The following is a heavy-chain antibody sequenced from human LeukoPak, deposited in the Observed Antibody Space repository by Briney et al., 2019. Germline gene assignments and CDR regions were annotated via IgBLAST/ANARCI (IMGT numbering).Heavy chain of an antibody. CDR2: VYYSGST. CDR3: ARGYCSGGSCYWGVY. CDR1: GGSISSIGYY. D-gene: IGHD2-15*01. V-gene: IGHV4-39*01. J-gene: IGHJ4*02. Sequence: SETLSLTCIVSGGSISSIGYYWGWIRQPPGKGLEWIGSVYYSGSTFYNPSLKSRVTTSVDTSKSQFSLNLNSMTAADTAVYYCARGYCSGGSCYWGVYWGQGALVTVSS.